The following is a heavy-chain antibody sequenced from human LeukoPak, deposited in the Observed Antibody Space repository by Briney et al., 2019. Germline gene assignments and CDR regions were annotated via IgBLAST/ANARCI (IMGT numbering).Heavy chain of an antibody. Sequence: GGSLRLSCGASGFSFSTYNMNWVRQAPGKGLEWVSSISPGSNYIYYADSVKGRFTISRDNAKNSLYLQMNSLRAEDTALYYCARGSVGLQRNDWFDPWGQGALVTVSS. V-gene: IGHV3-21*01. CDR3: ARGSVGLQRNDWFDP. CDR2: ISPGSNYI. D-gene: IGHD4-11*01. CDR1: GFSFSTYN. J-gene: IGHJ5*02.